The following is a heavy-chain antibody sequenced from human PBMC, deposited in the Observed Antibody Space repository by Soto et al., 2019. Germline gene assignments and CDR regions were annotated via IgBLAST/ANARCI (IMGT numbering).Heavy chain of an antibody. D-gene: IGHD4-17*01. CDR1: GGSISSGNYY. CDR3: ATMGTPVTGLYFFDY. J-gene: IGHJ4*02. Sequence: QVQLQESGPGLVKPSQTLSLTCTVSGGSISSGNYYWSWIRQPPGKGLEWIGFISYSGSTYYSTSLKCPVTIPVDTSKCQFSLKLSFVTAADTAVYYCATMGTPVTGLYFFDYWGQGSLVTVSS. CDR2: ISYSGST. V-gene: IGHV4-30-4*01.